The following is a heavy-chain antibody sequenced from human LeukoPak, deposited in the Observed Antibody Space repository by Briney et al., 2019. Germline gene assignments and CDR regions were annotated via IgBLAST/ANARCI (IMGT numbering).Heavy chain of an antibody. CDR2: IDARSGIT. Sequence: GGSLRLSCATSGFTFTIFGINWLRQAPGKGPEWVSYIDARSGITYYADSVQGRFTISRDNAKESVFLQMNRLRVDDTAVYYCARTYDFGKGPPGDAFDNWGQGTPVTVSS. J-gene: IGHJ3*02. V-gene: IGHV3-48*01. D-gene: IGHD3-3*01. CDR1: GFTFTIFG. CDR3: ARTYDFGKGPPGDAFDN.